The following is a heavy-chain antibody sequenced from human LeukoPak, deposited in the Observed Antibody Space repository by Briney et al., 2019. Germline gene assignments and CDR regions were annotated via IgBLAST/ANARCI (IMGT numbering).Heavy chain of an antibody. J-gene: IGHJ5*02. D-gene: IGHD3-10*01. V-gene: IGHV4-39*07. CDR1: GGSISSSSYY. CDR3: ARIIRSGSGSYYNSWFGP. CDR2: IYHSGST. Sequence: SETLSLTCTVSGGSISSSSYYWGWIRQPPGKGLEWIGYIYHSGSTYYNPSLKSRVTMSVDTSKNQFSLRLSSVTAVDTAVYYCARIIRSGSGSYYNSWFGPWGQGTLVTVSS.